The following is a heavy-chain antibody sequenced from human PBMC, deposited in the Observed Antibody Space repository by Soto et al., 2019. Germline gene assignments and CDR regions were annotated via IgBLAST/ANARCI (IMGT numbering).Heavy chain of an antibody. CDR3: AREPSHSSTVWFGELFGMDV. J-gene: IGHJ6*02. D-gene: IGHD3-10*01. CDR2: IWYDGSNK. Sequence: QSGGSLRLSCAASGFTFSSYGMHWVRQAPGKGLEWVAVIWYDGSNKYYADSVKGRFTISRDNSKNTLYLQMNSLRAEDTAVYYCAREPSHSSTVWFGELFGMDVWGQGTTVTVYS. CDR1: GFTFSSYG. V-gene: IGHV3-33*01.